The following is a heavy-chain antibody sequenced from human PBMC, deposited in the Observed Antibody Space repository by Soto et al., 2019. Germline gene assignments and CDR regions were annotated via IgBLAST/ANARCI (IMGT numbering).Heavy chain of an antibody. CDR3: ARAPGDYCDY. V-gene: IGHV4-31*03. Sequence: QVQLQESGPGLVKPSQTLSLTCTVSGCSISTGGYYCIWIRQHPGKGLEWIGYIVSSGSTFYNPSLKSRIAISVDPSKNQVSLKLSSVTAADTAVYYCARAPGDYCDYWGQGTLVTVSS. CDR2: IVSSGST. CDR1: GCSISTGGYY. J-gene: IGHJ4*02.